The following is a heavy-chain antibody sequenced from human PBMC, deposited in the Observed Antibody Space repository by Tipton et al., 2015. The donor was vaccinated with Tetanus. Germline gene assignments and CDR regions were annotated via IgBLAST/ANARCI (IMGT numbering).Heavy chain of an antibody. D-gene: IGHD3-10*01. V-gene: IGHV4-30-2*06. CDR2: IYHTGGT. Sequence: TLSLTCAVSGALLSTGGYSWGWIRQSPGQGLEWIGYIYHTGGTYYNPSLRSRVTISAVGSKNHISLKLTAVTAADAGVYSCVRGRGSGAQSFGFEHWGRGTQVIVSS. CDR3: VRGRGSGAQSFGFEH. J-gene: IGHJ4*02. CDR1: GALLSTGGYS.